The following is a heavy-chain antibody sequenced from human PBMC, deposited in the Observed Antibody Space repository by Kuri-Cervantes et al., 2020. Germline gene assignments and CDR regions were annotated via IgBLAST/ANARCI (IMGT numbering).Heavy chain of an antibody. V-gene: IGHV3-30*03. D-gene: IGHD5-18*01. CDR2: ISYDGSNK. Sequence: GGSLRLSCAASGFTFSTYGMHWVRQAPGKGLEWVAVISYDGSNKYYADSVKGRFTISRDNSKNTLYLQMNSLRAEDTAVYYCARDERGYSYGVGGADYWGQGTLVTVSS. J-gene: IGHJ4*02. CDR1: GFTFSTYG. CDR3: ARDERGYSYGVGGADY.